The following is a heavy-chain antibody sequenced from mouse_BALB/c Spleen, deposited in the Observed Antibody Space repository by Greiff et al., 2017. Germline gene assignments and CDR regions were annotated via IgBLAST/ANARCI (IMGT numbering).Heavy chain of an antibody. CDR3: ARSAITTVVSDYFDY. J-gene: IGHJ2*01. CDR1: GFTFSDYY. D-gene: IGHD1-1*01. CDR2: ISDGGSYT. V-gene: IGHV5-4*02. Sequence: EVHLVESGGGLVKPGGSLKLSCAASGFTFSDYYMYWVRQTPEKRLEWVATISDGGSYTYYPDSVKGRFTISRDNAKNNLYLQMSSLKSEDTAMYYCARSAITTVVSDYFDYWGQGTTLTVSS.